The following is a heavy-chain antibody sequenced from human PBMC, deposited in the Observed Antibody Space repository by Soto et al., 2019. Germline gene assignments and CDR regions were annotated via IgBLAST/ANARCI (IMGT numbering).Heavy chain of an antibody. CDR1: GTTFDSFT. CDR3: AREYDTTGHYSWLDP. Sequence: QVQLVQSGAEVKKPGSSVKVSCKPSGTTFDSFTFAWVRQAPGQGLEWLGGFVPMFGSASIAQRFRGRVRITADASTGTGYMDLGALRSDDAAIYYCAREYDTTGHYSWLDPWGAGTLVTVSS. V-gene: IGHV1-69*01. D-gene: IGHD3-22*01. J-gene: IGHJ5*02. CDR2: FVPMFGSA.